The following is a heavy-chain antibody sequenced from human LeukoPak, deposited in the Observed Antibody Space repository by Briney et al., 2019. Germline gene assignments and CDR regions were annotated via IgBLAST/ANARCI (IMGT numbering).Heavy chain of an antibody. D-gene: IGHD2-2*02. J-gene: IGHJ3*02. CDR2: ISSSSSYI. CDR3: ARDPCSSTSCYTGAFDI. Sequence: GGSLRLSCAASGFTFSSYSINWVRQAPGKGLEWVSSISSSSSYIYYADSVKGRFTISRDNAKNSLYLQMNSLRAEDTAVYYCARDPCSSTSCYTGAFDIWGQGTMVTVSS. CDR1: GFTFSSYS. V-gene: IGHV3-21*01.